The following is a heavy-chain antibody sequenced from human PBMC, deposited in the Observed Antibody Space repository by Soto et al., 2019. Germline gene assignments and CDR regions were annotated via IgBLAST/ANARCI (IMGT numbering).Heavy chain of an antibody. CDR1: GFTADDYA. D-gene: IGHD4-17*01. CDR2: ISSNSDTI. CDR3: AKDTKWGGMTTIHYFDS. V-gene: IGHV3-9*02. J-gene: IGHJ4*02. Sequence: SLRLSCVASGFTADDYAMHWVRQAPGKGLEWVSGISSNSDTIDYADSVKGRFTISRDNAKNSLFLQMNSLRPEDTALYYCAKDTKWGGMTTIHYFDSWGQGTLVTVSS.